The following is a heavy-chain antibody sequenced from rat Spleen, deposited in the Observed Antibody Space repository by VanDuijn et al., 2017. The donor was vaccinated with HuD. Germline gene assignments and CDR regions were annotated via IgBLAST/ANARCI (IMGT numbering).Heavy chain of an antibody. D-gene: IGHD1-1*01. Sequence: EVQLVESGGGLVQPGRSLKLSCAASGFTFNNYDMAWVRQTPTKGLEWVASISPGGSNTYYRDSVKGRFTISRDNAKSTLYLQMDSLRSEDTATYYCARQTYYDYWGQGVMVTVSS. CDR3: ARQTYYDY. CDR1: GFTFNNYD. J-gene: IGHJ2*01. CDR2: ISPGGSNT. V-gene: IGHV5-25*01.